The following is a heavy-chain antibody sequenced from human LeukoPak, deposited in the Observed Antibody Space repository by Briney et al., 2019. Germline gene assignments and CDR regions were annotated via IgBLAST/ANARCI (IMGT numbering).Heavy chain of an antibody. Sequence: PSQTLSLTGTVSGGSISSYYWSWIRQPPGKGLEWIGYFDYSGGSNYNPALESRVIISVDTSKNQFSLKLRSLTAADTAVYYCARWNFWTGHRYFDYWGQGTLVIVSS. D-gene: IGHD3/OR15-3a*01. CDR1: GGSISSYY. J-gene: IGHJ4*02. V-gene: IGHV4-59*01. CDR3: ARWNFWTGHRYFDY. CDR2: FDYSGGS.